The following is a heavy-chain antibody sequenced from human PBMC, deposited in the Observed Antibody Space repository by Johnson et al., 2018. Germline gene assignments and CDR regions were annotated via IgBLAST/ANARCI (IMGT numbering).Heavy chain of an antibody. CDR1: GFTFSSYW. J-gene: IGHJ6*02. CDR3: ARAGDIVVVPAAPPYGMDV. Sequence: EVQLLESGGGLVQXGGSXRLXCAASGFTFSSYWMSWVRQAPGKGLEWVANIKQDGREKYYVDSVKGRFTIPRDNAKNSLYLQMNSLRAEDTAVYYCARAGDIVVVPAAPPYGMDVWGQGTTVTVSS. V-gene: IGHV3-7*01. D-gene: IGHD2-2*01. CDR2: IKQDGREK.